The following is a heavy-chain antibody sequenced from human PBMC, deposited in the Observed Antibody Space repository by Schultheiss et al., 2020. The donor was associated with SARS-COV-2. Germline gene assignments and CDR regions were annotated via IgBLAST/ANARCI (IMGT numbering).Heavy chain of an antibody. Sequence: LSLTCAVSGGSISSSNWWSWVRQPPGKGLEWVGRIKSKTDGGTTDYGAPVKGRFTISRDESKNTLYLQMNSLRAEDTAVYYCASTDYSSGWKGWGYWGQGTLVTVSS. CDR1: GGSISSSNW. D-gene: IGHD6-19*01. V-gene: IGHV3-15*07. CDR3: ASTDYSSGWKGWGY. J-gene: IGHJ4*02. CDR2: IKSKTDGGTT.